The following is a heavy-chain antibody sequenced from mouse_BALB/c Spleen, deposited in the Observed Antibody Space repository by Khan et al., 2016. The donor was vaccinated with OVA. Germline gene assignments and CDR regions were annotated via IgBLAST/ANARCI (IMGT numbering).Heavy chain of an antibody. CDR2: IDPFNGGT. CDR3: ARNGITTWFAY. CDR1: GYSFTSYY. Sequence: EVELVESGPELMKPGASVKISCKASGYSFTSYYIHWMKQSHGKSLEWIGYIDPFNGGTNYNQKFKGKATLTVDKSSNTAYMHLSSLTSEDSAVXYCARNGITTWFAYWGQGTLVTVSA. J-gene: IGHJ3*01. V-gene: IGHV1S135*01. D-gene: IGHD2-4*01.